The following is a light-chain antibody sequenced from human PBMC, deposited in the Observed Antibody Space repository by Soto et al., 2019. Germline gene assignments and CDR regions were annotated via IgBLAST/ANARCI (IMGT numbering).Light chain of an antibody. J-gene: IGLJ7*01. Sequence: YELTQPPSVSVAPGKTARITCGGNNIGSKSVHWYQQKPGQAPVLVIYYDSDRPSGIPERFSGSNSGNTATLTISRVEAGDEADYYCQVWDSSSEHAVFGGGTQLTVL. V-gene: IGLV3-21*04. CDR3: QVWDSSSEHAV. CDR2: YDS. CDR1: NIGSKS.